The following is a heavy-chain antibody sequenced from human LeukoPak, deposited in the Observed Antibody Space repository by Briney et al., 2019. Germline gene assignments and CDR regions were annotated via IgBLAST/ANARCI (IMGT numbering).Heavy chain of an antibody. CDR1: GYSFISYW. D-gene: IGHD5-24*01. Sequence: GESLKISCTGSGYSFISYWIGWVRQMPGKGLEWMGIIYPGDSDTRYSPSFQGQVTISVDKSISTAYLQWSSLKASDTAMYYCARRWLQSGSINNFDYLGRGTLVTVSS. J-gene: IGHJ4*02. V-gene: IGHV5-51*01. CDR2: IYPGDSDT. CDR3: ARRWLQSGSINNFDY.